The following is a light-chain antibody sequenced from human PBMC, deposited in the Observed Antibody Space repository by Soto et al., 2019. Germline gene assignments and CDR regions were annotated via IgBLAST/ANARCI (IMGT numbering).Light chain of an antibody. CDR2: DVN. CDR3: CSYAGSSLV. CDR1: SGDIGGYNY. V-gene: IGLV2-11*01. J-gene: IGLJ2*01. Sequence: QSALTQPRSVSGSPGQSVTISCTGASGDIGGYNYVSWYQHHPGKAPKLIIFDVNKRPSGVPDRFSGSKSGNTASLTISGLQPEDEAEYYCCSYAGSSLVFGGGTQVTVL.